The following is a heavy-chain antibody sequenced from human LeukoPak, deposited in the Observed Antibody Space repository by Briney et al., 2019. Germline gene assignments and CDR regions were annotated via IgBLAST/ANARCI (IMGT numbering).Heavy chain of an antibody. D-gene: IGHD2-15*01. Sequence: SVKVSCKASGGTFSSYAISWVRQAPGQGLEWMGGIIPIFGTANYAQKFQGGVTITTDESTSTAYMELSSLRSEDTAVYYCARAAATPPYYYYYMDVWGKGTTVTVSS. CDR1: GGTFSSYA. CDR3: ARAAATPPYYYYYMDV. CDR2: IIPIFGTA. V-gene: IGHV1-69*05. J-gene: IGHJ6*03.